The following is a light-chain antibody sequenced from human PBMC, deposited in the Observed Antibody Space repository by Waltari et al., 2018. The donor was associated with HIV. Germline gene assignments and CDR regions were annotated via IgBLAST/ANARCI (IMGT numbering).Light chain of an antibody. CDR1: QSISSY. Sequence: EIVLTQSPATLSLSPGERATLSCGASQSISSYLAWYQQKPGIPDRFSGSGSGTEFTLTISRLEPEDFAVYYCQQCGGSPGTFGQGTKLEI. J-gene: IGKJ2*01. V-gene: IGKV3D-20*01. CDR3: QQCGGSPGT.